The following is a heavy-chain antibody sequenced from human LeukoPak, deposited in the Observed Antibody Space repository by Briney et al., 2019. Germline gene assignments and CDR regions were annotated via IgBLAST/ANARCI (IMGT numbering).Heavy chain of an antibody. CDR3: ARGLSYGDLYFDY. D-gene: IGHD4-17*01. J-gene: IGHJ4*02. CDR1: GGTFSSYA. V-gene: IGHV1-69*13. Sequence: ASVKVSCKASGGTFSSYAISWVRQAPGQGLEWMGGIIPIFGTANYAQKFQGRVTITADESTSTAYMELSSLRSEDTAVYYCARGLSYGDLYFDYWGQGTLVTVSS. CDR2: IIPIFGTA.